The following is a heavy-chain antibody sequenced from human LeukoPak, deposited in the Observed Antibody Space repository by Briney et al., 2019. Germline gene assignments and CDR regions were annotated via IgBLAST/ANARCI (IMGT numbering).Heavy chain of an antibody. J-gene: IGHJ4*02. CDR1: GFTFSSYG. Sequence: PGRSLRLSCAASGFTFSSYGMHWVRQAPGKGLEWVAVIWYDGSNKYYADSVKGRFTISRDDSKSIAYLQMNSLKTEDTAVYYCARDDSPDDYWGQGTLVTVSS. D-gene: IGHD3-22*01. CDR2: IWYDGSNK. V-gene: IGHV3-33*01. CDR3: ARDDSPDDY.